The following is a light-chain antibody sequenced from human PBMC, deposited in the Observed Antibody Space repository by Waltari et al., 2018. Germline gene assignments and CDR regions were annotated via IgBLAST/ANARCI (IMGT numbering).Light chain of an antibody. CDR2: EVN. J-gene: IGLJ2*01. CDR1: HNDIGSYNL. V-gene: IGLV2-23*02. CDR3: CSYAGTPRVV. Sequence: QSALTQPASVSGSPGQSITISCTGTHNDIGSYNLLSCYQQHPGKAPKVIIFEVNKRPSGVSNRFSGSKSGNTASLTVSGLHPEDEADYYCCSYAGTPRVVFGGGTKLTVL.